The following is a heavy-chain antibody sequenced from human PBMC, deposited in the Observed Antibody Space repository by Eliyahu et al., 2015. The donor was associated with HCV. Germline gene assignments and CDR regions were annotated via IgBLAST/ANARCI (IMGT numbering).Heavy chain of an antibody. CDR1: GXIFTGYY. CDR2: INPXSGGT. Sequence: QLHLVPSGAEVXKPXASVQVSCKTXGXIFTGYYMHWVRQAPGQGLEWMGWINPXSGGTNNAQKFQGRVTMTRDTSISTAYMELSRLDSDDTAVYYCARSGWYYYYGMDVWGQGTTVTVSS. J-gene: IGHJ6*02. CDR3: ARSGWYYYYGMDV. V-gene: IGHV1-2*02. D-gene: IGHD6-13*01.